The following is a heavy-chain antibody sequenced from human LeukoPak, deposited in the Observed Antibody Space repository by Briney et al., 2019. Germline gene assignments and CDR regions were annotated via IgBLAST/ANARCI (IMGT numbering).Heavy chain of an antibody. CDR3: ARLGYCSGGSCPVGMDV. Sequence: GGSLRLSCAASGFTFSSYAMSWVRQAPEKGLEWVSAISGSGGSTYYADSVKGRFTISRDNSKNTLYLQMNSLRAEDTAVYYCARLGYCSGGSCPVGMDVWGKGTTVTVSS. CDR2: ISGSGGST. J-gene: IGHJ6*04. CDR1: GFTFSSYA. V-gene: IGHV3-23*01. D-gene: IGHD2-15*01.